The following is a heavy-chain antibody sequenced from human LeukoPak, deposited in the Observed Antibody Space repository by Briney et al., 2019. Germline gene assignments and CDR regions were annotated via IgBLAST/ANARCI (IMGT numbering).Heavy chain of an antibody. V-gene: IGHV3-64D*06. CDR3: VKAAGSWYGYFDY. D-gene: IGHD6-13*01. Sequence: GGSLRLSCAASGFTFSNYAIHWVRQAPGKGLEYVSTISDNGGNTNYADSVKGRFTISRDNSKNTLYLQMSSLRPEDTAVYYCVKAAGSWYGYFDYWGQGTMVTVSS. J-gene: IGHJ4*02. CDR2: ISDNGGNT. CDR1: GFTFSNYA.